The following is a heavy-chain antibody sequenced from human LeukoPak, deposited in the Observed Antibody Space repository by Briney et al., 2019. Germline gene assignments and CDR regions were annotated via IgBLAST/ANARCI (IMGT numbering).Heavy chain of an antibody. CDR3: ATVAGYSSG. V-gene: IGHV3-21*01. CDR2: ISSSSNYI. Sequence: PGGSLRLSCAVSGFIFSDYSMNWVRQAPGKGLEWVSSISSSSNYIYYADSVRGRFTIFRDNAKNSLYLQMNSLRVEDTAVYYCATVAGYSSGWGQGTLVTVSS. CDR1: GFIFSDYS. D-gene: IGHD6-19*01. J-gene: IGHJ1*01.